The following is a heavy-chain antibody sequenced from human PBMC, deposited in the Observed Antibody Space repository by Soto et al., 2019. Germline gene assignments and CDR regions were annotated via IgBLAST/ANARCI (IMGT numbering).Heavy chain of an antibody. D-gene: IGHD3-10*01. V-gene: IGHV4-4*02. J-gene: IGHJ4*02. CDR2: IYHTEST. Sequence: PSETLSLTCAVSGDSISSSFWWSWVRQPPGKGREWIGEIYHTESTVYNPSLKSRVTISVDKSKNLFSLNLDSVTASDSAVYYCARYHFGTFDYWGRGILVTVSS. CDR3: ARYHFGTFDY. CDR1: GDSISSSFW.